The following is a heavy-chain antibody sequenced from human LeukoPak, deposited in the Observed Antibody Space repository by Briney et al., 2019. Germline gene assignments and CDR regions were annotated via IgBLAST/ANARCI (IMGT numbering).Heavy chain of an antibody. Sequence: ASVKVSCKASGYTFTSYYMHWVRQAPGQGLEWMGIINPSGGSTSYAQKFQGRVTMTRDMSTSTVYMELSSLRSEDTAVYYCARDPGGGYSGSYGGGDAFDIWGQGTMVTVSS. CDR3: ARDPGGGYSGSYGGGDAFDI. CDR2: INPSGGST. D-gene: IGHD1-26*01. CDR1: GYTFTSYY. J-gene: IGHJ3*02. V-gene: IGHV1-46*01.